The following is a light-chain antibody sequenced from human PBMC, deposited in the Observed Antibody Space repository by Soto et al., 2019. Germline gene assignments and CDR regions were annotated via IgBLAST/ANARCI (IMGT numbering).Light chain of an antibody. CDR3: GSWDSSMSDYV. CDR1: GAKIGGNS. J-gene: IGLJ1*01. Sequence: QSLLTRPPSVSAAPGQKVTISCSGSGAKIGGNSVSFYQHRPGAAPKLLIYDYNKRRPGIPDRFSGSKSGTSATLGITGFQTGDEDDYYCGSWDSSMSDYVFGTGTKATVL. V-gene: IGLV1-51*01. CDR2: DYN.